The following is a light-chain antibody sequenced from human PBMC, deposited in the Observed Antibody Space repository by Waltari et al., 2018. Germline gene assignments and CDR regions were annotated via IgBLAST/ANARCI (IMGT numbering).Light chain of an antibody. CDR1: QGIRND. CDR3: LQDYNYPWT. V-gene: IGKV1-6*01. Sequence: AIQMTQSPSSLSASVGDRVTITCRAIQGIRNDLGWYQQNPGKAPNLRIYAASSLRSGVPARCSGSGSGTDFTITISSLQPEDFATYYCLQDYNYPWTFGQGTQVEIK. CDR2: AAS. J-gene: IGKJ1*01.